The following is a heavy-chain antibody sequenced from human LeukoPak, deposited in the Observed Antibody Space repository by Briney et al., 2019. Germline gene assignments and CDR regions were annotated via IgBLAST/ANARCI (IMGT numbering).Heavy chain of an antibody. Sequence: SETLSLTCTASGGSISSYYWSWIRQPAGKGLEWIGRIYTSGSTNYNPSLKSRVTISVDTSKNQFSLKLSSVTAADTAVYYCARGVRFLEWSYYYYMDVWGKGTTVTVSS. J-gene: IGHJ6*03. D-gene: IGHD3-3*01. V-gene: IGHV4-4*07. CDR3: ARGVRFLEWSYYYYMDV. CDR1: GGSISSYY. CDR2: IYTSGST.